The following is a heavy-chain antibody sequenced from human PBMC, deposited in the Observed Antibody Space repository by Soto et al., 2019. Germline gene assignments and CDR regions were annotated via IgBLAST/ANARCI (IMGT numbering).Heavy chain of an antibody. CDR2: ISWNSGKI. CDR1: GFTFGDYA. D-gene: IGHD6-13*01. Sequence: EVQLVESGGGLVQPGRSLKVSCAASGFTFGDYAMHWVRQPPGKGLEWVSSISWNSGKIAYADSVQGRFTISRDNAKKSLRLQMRSLTTEDTALYYCIKGNIESIQAAGYFENWGQGVRVSVSS. V-gene: IGHV3-9*01. J-gene: IGHJ4*02. CDR3: IKGNIESIQAAGYFEN.